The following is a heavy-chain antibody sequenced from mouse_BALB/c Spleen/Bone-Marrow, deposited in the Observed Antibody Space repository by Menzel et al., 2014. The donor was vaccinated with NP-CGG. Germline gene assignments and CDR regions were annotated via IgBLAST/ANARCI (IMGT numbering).Heavy chain of an antibody. CDR1: GFSLTNYG. J-gene: IGHJ2*01. CDR3: ATYDYDGRFDY. Sequence: VKLVESGPGLVAPSQHLSTPCTVSGFSLTNYGVHWIRQPPGKGLEWLGIIWAGGSTNYNSALMSRLSISKDNSKSQVFFKMNSLQTDDTAIYYCATYDYDGRFDYWGQGTTLTVSS. V-gene: IGHV2-9*02. D-gene: IGHD2-4*01. CDR2: IWAGGST.